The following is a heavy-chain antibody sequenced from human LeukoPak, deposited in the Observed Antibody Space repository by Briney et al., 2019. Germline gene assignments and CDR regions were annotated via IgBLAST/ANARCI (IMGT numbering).Heavy chain of an antibody. D-gene: IGHD1-26*01. CDR1: GFTFSSYA. CDR2: ISGSGGTT. CDR3: AKDERGSYYADAFDI. Sequence: GGSLRLSCAASGFTFSSYAMTWVRQAPGKGLEWVSVISGSGGTTYYADSVKGRFTISRDNSKNTLYLQMNSLRAEDTAVYYCAKDERGSYYADAFDIWGQGTMVTVSS. J-gene: IGHJ3*02. V-gene: IGHV3-23*01.